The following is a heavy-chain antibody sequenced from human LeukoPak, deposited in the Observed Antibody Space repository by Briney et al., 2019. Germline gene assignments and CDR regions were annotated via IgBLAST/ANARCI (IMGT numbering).Heavy chain of an antibody. Sequence: SETLSLTCTVSGGPINTYYGSWIRQPPGKGLEWIGYIYYSGSTKYNPSLERRISISVDTSKNQFSLRLSSVTAADRAVYYCARGPGSRYLDYWGQGILVTVSS. CDR3: ARGPGSRYLDY. CDR2: IYYSGST. CDR1: GGPINTYY. J-gene: IGHJ4*02. V-gene: IGHV4-59*01. D-gene: IGHD3-10*01.